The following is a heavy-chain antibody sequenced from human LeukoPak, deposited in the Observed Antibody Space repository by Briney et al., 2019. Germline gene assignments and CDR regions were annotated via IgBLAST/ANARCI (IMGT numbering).Heavy chain of an antibody. CDR1: GGSISSSSYY. Sequence: PSETLSLTCTVSGGSISSSSYYWGWIRQPPGKGLEWIGSIYYSGSTYYNPSLKSRVTISVDTSKNQFSLKLSSVTAADTAVYYCASKYSSSWYYYFDSWGQGTLVTVSS. CDR2: IYYSGST. D-gene: IGHD6-13*01. V-gene: IGHV4-39*01. CDR3: ASKYSSSWYYYFDS. J-gene: IGHJ4*02.